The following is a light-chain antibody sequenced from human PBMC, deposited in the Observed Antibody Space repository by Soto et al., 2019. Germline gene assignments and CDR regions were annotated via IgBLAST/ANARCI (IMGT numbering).Light chain of an antibody. CDR1: SSDIGEGDD. V-gene: IGLV1-40*01. J-gene: IGLJ2*01. CDR2: GNS. Sequence: QSVLTQPPSVSGSPEQRITISCTGSSSDIGEGDDVHWYQQLPGTAPKLLIYGNSKRPSGVTHRFSGSTSVTSASLAITGHDAEDEADYCCQSYGSSLRRVFGGGTKLTVL. CDR3: QSYGSSLRRV.